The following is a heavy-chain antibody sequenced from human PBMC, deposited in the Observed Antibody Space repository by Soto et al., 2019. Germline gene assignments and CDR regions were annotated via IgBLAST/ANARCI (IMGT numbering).Heavy chain of an antibody. CDR1: GGSISSYY. CDR2: IYYSGST. V-gene: IGHV4-59*08. J-gene: IGHJ6*03. CDR3: ARREQLAPGLYYMDV. Sequence: PSETLSLTCTVPGGSISSYYWSWIRQPPGKGLEWIGYIYYSGSTNYNPSLKSRVTISVDTSKNQFSLKLSSVTAADTAVYYCARREQLAPGLYYMDVWGKGTTVTVSS. D-gene: IGHD6-13*01.